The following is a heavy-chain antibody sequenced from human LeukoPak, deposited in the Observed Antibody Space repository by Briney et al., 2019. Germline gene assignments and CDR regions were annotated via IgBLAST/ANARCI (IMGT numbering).Heavy chain of an antibody. CDR1: GFTFSNYW. J-gene: IGHJ4*02. CDR2: IKQDGSEK. CDR3: ARGDDYGDRNYLDS. V-gene: IGHV3-7*04. Sequence: GGSLRLSCAASGFTFSNYWMSWARQAPGKGLEWVANIKQDGSEKFYVDSVKGRFTISRDNAKNSLYLQMNNLRAEDTAVYYCARGDDYGDRNYLDSWGQGTLVTVSS. D-gene: IGHD4-17*01.